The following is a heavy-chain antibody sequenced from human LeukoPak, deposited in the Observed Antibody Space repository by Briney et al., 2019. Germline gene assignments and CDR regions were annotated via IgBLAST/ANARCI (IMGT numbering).Heavy chain of an antibody. D-gene: IGHD5-18*01. CDR2: MHYDGSNK. Sequence: PGGSLRLSCAASGFTFRNYGMHWVRQTPGKGLEWVAFMHYDGSNKYYADSVKGRLTISRGNSKNTLYLHTNSLRAEDTAVYYCAKDLPAYSYVHYFDYWGQGTLGTVSS. V-gene: IGHV3-30*02. J-gene: IGHJ4*02. CDR1: GFTFRNYG. CDR3: AKDLPAYSYVHYFDY.